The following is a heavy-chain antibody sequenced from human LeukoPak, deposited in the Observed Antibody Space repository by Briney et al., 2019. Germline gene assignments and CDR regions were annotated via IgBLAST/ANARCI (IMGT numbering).Heavy chain of an antibody. J-gene: IGHJ4*02. Sequence: GESLKISCEGSGYSSTSYWIAWVRQMPGKGLEWMGIIYLSDSDARYSPSFQGQVTMSADKSISTAYLQWSNPKASDTAIYYCARSGGSGWDEGFDYWGQGTLVTVSS. D-gene: IGHD6-19*01. V-gene: IGHV5-51*01. CDR2: IYLSDSDA. CDR1: GYSSTSYW. CDR3: ARSGGSGWDEGFDY.